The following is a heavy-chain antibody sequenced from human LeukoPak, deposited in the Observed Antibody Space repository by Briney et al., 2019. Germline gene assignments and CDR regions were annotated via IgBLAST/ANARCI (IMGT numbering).Heavy chain of an antibody. CDR1: GFTFSSYS. CDR3: ARTYCSSTSCLFDG. Sequence: GGSLRLSCAASGFTFSSYSMHWVRQAPGKGLEYVSAISSSGGSTYYANSVKGRFTISRDNSKNTLYLQMGSLRAEDMAVYYWARTYCSSTSCLFDGWGQGTLVTVSS. J-gene: IGHJ4*02. V-gene: IGHV3-64*01. D-gene: IGHD2-2*01. CDR2: ISSSGGST.